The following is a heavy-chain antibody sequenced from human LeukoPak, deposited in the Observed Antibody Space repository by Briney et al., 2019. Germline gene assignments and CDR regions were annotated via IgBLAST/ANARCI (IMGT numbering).Heavy chain of an antibody. CDR2: IYTSGST. CDR1: GGSISSYY. CDR3: ARDYYGSGSYPHDYYYYYMDV. Sequence: PSETLSLTCTVSGGSISSYYWSWIRQPAGKGLEWIGRIYTSGSTNYNPSLKSRVTMSVDTSKNQFSLKLSSVTAADTAVYYCARDYYGSGSYPHDYYYYYMDVWGKGTTVTISS. V-gene: IGHV4-4*07. D-gene: IGHD3-10*01. J-gene: IGHJ6*03.